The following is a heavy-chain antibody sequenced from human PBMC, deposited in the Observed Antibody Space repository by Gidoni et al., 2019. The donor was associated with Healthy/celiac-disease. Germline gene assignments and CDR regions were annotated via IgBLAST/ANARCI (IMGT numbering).Heavy chain of an antibody. D-gene: IGHD3-3*01. CDR3: ARSITIFGDAFDI. J-gene: IGHJ3*02. Sequence: SYAMHWVRQAPGKGLEWVAVISYDGSNKYYADSVKGRFTISRDNSKNTLYLQMNSLRAEDTAVYYCARSITIFGDAFDIWGQGTMVTVSS. CDR2: ISYDGSNK. V-gene: IGHV3-30-3*01. CDR1: SYA.